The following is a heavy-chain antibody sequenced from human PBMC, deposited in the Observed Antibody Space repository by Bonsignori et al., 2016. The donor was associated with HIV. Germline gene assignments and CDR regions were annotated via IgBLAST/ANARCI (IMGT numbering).Heavy chain of an antibody. CDR3: ARVVRYQLHYYYYMDV. J-gene: IGHJ6*03. V-gene: IGHV1-69*01. D-gene: IGHD2-2*01. CDR2: IIPIFNTT. Sequence: WVRQAPGQGLEWIGGIIPIFNTTKCAQKFQGRVTITADESTSTAYMELTSLTSEDTAVYYCARVVRYQLHYYYYMDVWGKGTTVTVSS.